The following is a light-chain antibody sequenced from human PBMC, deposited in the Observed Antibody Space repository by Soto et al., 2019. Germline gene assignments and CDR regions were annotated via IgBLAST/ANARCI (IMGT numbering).Light chain of an antibody. CDR2: EGS. CDR3: CSYAGSSTLV. J-gene: IGLJ2*01. Sequence: QSALTQPASVSGSPGQSITISCTGTSSDVGSYNLVSWYQQHPGKAPKLMIYEGSKRPSGVSNRFSGSKSGNTASLTISGLQAEVGADYYCCSYAGSSTLVFGGGTKLTVL. CDR1: SSDVGSYNL. V-gene: IGLV2-23*01.